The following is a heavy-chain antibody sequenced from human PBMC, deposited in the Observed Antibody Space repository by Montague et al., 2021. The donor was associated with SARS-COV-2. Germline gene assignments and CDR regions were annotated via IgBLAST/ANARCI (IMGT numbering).Heavy chain of an antibody. CDR2: INHSGST. J-gene: IGHJ2*01. Sequence: SETLSLTCAVHGGSFSDYYWSWIRQPPGKGLERIGEINHSGSTNYNPSLKSRVTISVDTSKNQFSLKLSSVTAADTAVYYCARGAPTISMIVVVFTGAGWYFDLWGRGTLVTVSS. CDR3: ARGAPTISMIVVVFTGAGWYFDL. CDR1: GGSFSDYY. V-gene: IGHV4-34*01. D-gene: IGHD3-22*01.